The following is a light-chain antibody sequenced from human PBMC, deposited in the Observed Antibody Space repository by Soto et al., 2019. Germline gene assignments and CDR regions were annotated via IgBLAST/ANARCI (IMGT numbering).Light chain of an antibody. CDR3: QQSYSTPTIP. J-gene: IGKJ5*01. Sequence: DIQMSQSPSSLSASVGDRVTITFRASQSISNYLNWYQQKPGKAPKLLIFAASSLQSGVPSRFSGSRSGPDFTLTISSLQPEDFATYYCQQSYSTPTIPFGQGTLLAI. CDR2: AAS. CDR1: QSISNY. V-gene: IGKV1-39*01.